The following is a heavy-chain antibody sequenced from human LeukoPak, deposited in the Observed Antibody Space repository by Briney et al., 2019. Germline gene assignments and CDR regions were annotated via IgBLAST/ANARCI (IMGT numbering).Heavy chain of an antibody. CDR2: INPNSGGA. V-gene: IGHV1-2*04. J-gene: IGHJ3*02. Sequence: ASVKVSCKASGYTFTGYYMHWVRQAPGQGLEWMGWINPNSGGANYAQKFQGWVTMTRDTSISTAYMELSRLRSDDTAVYYCARGVLPAAMRGVGDAFDIWGQGTMVTVSS. CDR3: ARGVLPAAMRGVGDAFDI. CDR1: GYTFTGYY. D-gene: IGHD2-2*01.